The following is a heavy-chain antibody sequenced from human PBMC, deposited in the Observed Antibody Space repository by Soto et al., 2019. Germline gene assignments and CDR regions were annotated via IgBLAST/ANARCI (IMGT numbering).Heavy chain of an antibody. J-gene: IGHJ4*02. CDR3: ARADSGYVKDY. CDR1: GFTFSSYS. CDR2: ISSSSSTI. Sequence: GGSLRLSCAASGFTFSSYSMNWVRQAPGKGLEWVSYISSSSSTIYYADSVKGRFTISRDNAKNSLYLQMNSLRAEDTAVYYCARADSGYVKDYWGQGTLVTVSS. D-gene: IGHD5-12*01. V-gene: IGHV3-48*01.